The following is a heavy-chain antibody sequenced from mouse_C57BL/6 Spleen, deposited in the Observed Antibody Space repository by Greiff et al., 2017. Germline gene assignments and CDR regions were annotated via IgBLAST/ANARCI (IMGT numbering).Heavy chain of an antibody. Sequence: EVKLMESGPGLVKPSQSLSLTCSVTGYSITSGYYWNWIRQFPGNKLEWMGYISYDGSNNYNPSLKNRISITRDTSKNQFFLKLNSVTTEDTATYYWARGGGSRYFDVWGTGTTVTVSS. CDR2: ISYDGSN. D-gene: IGHD1-1*01. CDR3: ARGGGSRYFDV. J-gene: IGHJ1*03. V-gene: IGHV3-6*01. CDR1: GYSITSGYY.